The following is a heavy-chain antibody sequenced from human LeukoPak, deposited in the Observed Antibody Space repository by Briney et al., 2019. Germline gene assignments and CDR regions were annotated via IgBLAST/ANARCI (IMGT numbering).Heavy chain of an antibody. J-gene: IGHJ5*02. Sequence: PGGSLRLSCAASGFTFDDYGMSWVRQAPGKGLEWVSAISSSGSTKYYADSVKGRFTISRDNAKNSLYLQMNSLRAEDTAVYYCARGHRYSGSHNWFDPWGQGTLVTVSS. CDR2: ISSSGSTK. CDR3: ARGHRYSGSHNWFDP. D-gene: IGHD1-26*01. V-gene: IGHV3-48*03. CDR1: GFTFDDYG.